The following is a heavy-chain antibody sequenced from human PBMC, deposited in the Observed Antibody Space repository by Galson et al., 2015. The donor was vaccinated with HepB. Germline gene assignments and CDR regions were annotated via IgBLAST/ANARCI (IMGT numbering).Heavy chain of an antibody. CDR1: GYSFTDYY. D-gene: IGHD3-3*01. V-gene: IGHV1-2*02. Sequence: SVKVSCKASGYSFTDYYIHWARQAPGQGLEWMGWINPNSGATNYAQKFQGRVTVTRDTSISTVYMELSTLRSDDTAVYYCARQWHYDFGRGPPEYWGQGTLVTVSS. J-gene: IGHJ4*02. CDR3: ARQWHYDFGRGPPEY. CDR2: INPNSGAT.